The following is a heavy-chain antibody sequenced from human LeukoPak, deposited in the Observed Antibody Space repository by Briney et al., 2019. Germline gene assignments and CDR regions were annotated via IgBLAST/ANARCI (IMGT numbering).Heavy chain of an antibody. J-gene: IGHJ4*02. CDR2: IYSGGST. CDR3: ARGLEDSGSYWGYYYFDY. Sequence: GGSLRLSCAASGFTVSSNYMSWVRQAPGKGLEWVSVIYSGGSTYYADSVKGRFTISRDNSKNTLYLQMNSPRAEDTAVYYCARGLEDSGSYWGYYYFDYWGQGTLVTVSS. D-gene: IGHD1-26*01. V-gene: IGHV3-53*01. CDR1: GFTVSSNY.